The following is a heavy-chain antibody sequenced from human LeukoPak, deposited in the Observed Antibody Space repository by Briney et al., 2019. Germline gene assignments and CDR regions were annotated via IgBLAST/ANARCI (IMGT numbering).Heavy chain of an antibody. CDR2: INHSGST. V-gene: IGHV4-34*01. CDR1: GGSFSGYY. J-gene: IGHJ4*02. Sequence: PAETLSLTCAASGGSFSGYYWSWIRQPPGKGLEWIGEINHSGSTNYNPSLKSRVTISVDKSKNQFSLKLSSVTAADTAVYYCARGRSIAVAVEGSGPPYYFDYWGQGTLVTVSS. D-gene: IGHD6-19*01. CDR3: ARGRSIAVAVEGSGPPYYFDY.